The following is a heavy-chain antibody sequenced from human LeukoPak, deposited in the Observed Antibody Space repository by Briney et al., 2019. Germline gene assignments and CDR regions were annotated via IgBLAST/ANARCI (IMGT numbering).Heavy chain of an antibody. D-gene: IGHD3-10*01. Sequence: PGGSLRLSCAASGFTFSSFEMSWARQAPGKGLEWLSYISSGGSSTHYADSVKGRLTVSRDNAKNSLYLQMISLRAEDTAIYYCARVGSIVWHQPIDVWGQGTTVTVSS. V-gene: IGHV3-48*03. CDR2: ISSGGSST. J-gene: IGHJ6*02. CDR1: GFTFSSFE. CDR3: ARVGSIVWHQPIDV.